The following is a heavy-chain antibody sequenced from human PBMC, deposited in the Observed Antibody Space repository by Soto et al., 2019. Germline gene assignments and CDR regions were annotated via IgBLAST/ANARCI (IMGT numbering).Heavy chain of an antibody. CDR2: IYYSGNT. J-gene: IGHJ4*02. Sequence: QVQLQESGPGLVKPSETLSLTCTVSGGSVSSGSYYWSWIRQPPGKGLEWIGYIYYSGNTNYNPSLKLRVSISGEASKNQFALKLNSVTAADTAVYYCAGGLRRLDCWGQGTLVTGSS. V-gene: IGHV4-61*01. CDR3: AGGLRRLDC. D-gene: IGHD3-22*01. CDR1: GGSVSSGSYY.